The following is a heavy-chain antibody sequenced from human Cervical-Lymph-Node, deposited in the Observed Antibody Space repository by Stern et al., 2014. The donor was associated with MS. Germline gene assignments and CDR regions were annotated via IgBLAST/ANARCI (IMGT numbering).Heavy chain of an antibody. CDR1: GYTFTDHH. J-gene: IGHJ5*02. CDR3: ARGTLADP. Sequence: VQLVQSGAEVKKPGASVKVSCKTSGYTFTDHHFHWVRQAPGQGLEWMGWINPSSGDTNYAQKFQGRVTVTRDTSISTAYMELYSLKSDDTAVYYCARGTLADPWGQGTLVTVSS. CDR2: INPSSGDT. D-gene: IGHD3-10*01. V-gene: IGHV1-2*02.